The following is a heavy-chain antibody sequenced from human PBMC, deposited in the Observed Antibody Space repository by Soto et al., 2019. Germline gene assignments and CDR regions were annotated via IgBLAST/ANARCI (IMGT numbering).Heavy chain of an antibody. CDR3: AADLGTTVTTHYYYGMDV. D-gene: IGHD4-17*01. CDR2: IVVGSGNT. Sequence: GASVKVSCKASGFTFTSSAVQWVRQARGQRLEWIGWIVVGSGNTNYAQKFQERVTITRDMSTSTAYMELSSLRSEDTAVYYCAADLGTTVTTHYYYGMDVWGQGTTVTVSS. J-gene: IGHJ6*02. CDR1: GFTFTSSA. V-gene: IGHV1-58*01.